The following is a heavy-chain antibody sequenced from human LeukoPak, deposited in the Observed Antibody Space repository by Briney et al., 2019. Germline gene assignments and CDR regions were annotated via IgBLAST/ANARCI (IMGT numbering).Heavy chain of an antibody. Sequence: GGSLRFSCAASGFTFSDYWVSWLRQAPGKGLEWVAHTNEHGSDSYYVDSVKGRFTISRDNAKTSLYLQMNSRRVEDTAVYYCASWRAISSEANWGQGTLVTVSS. CDR3: ASWRAISSEAN. D-gene: IGHD6-6*01. J-gene: IGHJ4*02. CDR2: TNEHGSDS. CDR1: GFTFSDYW. V-gene: IGHV3-7*01.